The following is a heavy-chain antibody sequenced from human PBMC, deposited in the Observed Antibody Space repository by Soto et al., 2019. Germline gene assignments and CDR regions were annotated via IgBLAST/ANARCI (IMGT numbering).Heavy chain of an antibody. Sequence: GXSLRLSCAASGFTFRSYAMSWVRQAPGKGLEWVXAISAXGGSTYYADSXXGRFTISXXNSKNTLYLQMNSMRAEDTAVYYCAKEFGTYDYWGQGTLVTVSS. CDR3: AKEFGTYDY. V-gene: IGHV3-23*01. CDR2: ISAXGGST. D-gene: IGHD3-16*01. CDR1: GFTFRSYA. J-gene: IGHJ4*02.